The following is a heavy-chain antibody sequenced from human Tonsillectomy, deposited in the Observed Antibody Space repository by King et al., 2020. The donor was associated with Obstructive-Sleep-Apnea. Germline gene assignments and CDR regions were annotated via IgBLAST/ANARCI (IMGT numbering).Heavy chain of an antibody. CDR1: GGSISGYY. D-gene: IGHD3-10*01. CDR3: ARARAPGGSGLGYFDY. V-gene: IGHV4-4*07. CDR2: LYTSGST. Sequence: VQLQESGPGLVKPSETLSLTCTVSGGSISGYYWSWIRQPAGKGLEWIGRLYTSGSTNYNPSLKSRVTMSVDTSKNQFSLKLSSVTAADTAMYYCARARAPGGSGLGYFDYWGQGTLVTVSS. J-gene: IGHJ4*02.